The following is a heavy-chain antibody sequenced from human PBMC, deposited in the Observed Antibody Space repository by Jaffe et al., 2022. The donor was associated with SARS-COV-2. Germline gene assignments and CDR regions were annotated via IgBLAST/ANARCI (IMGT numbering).Heavy chain of an antibody. Sequence: EVQLVESGGGLVQPGRSLRLSCAASGFTFDDYAMHWVRQAPGKGLEWVSGISWNSGSIGYADSVKGRFTISRDNAKNSLYLQMNSLRAEDTALYYCAKLDSWGQGTLVTVSS. J-gene: IGHJ5*02. CDR2: ISWNSGSI. CDR1: GFTFDDYA. CDR3: AKLDS. V-gene: IGHV3-9*01.